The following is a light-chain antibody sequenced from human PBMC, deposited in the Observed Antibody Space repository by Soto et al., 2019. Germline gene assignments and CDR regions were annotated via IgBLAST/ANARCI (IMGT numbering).Light chain of an antibody. CDR1: QSISTY. V-gene: IGKV1-39*01. CDR2: AAS. J-gene: IGKJ4*01. CDR3: QQTYSTPEPT. Sequence: DIQMTQSPSSLSASVGDRVTITCRASQSISTYLNWYQRKPGKAPKLLIYAASTLQSGVPSRFSGSGSGTGFTLTISSLQPEDFATYYCQQTYSTPEPTFGGGTKVEIK.